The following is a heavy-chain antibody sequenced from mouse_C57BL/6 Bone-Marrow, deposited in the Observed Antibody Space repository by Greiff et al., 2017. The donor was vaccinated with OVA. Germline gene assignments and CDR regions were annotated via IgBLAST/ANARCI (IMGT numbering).Heavy chain of an antibody. J-gene: IGHJ2*01. CDR2: IHPNSGST. V-gene: IGHV1-64*01. Sequence: VQLKQPGAELVKPGASVKLSCKASGYTFTSYWMHWVKQRPGQGLEWIGMIHPNSGSTNYNEKFKSKATLTVDKSSSTAYMQLSSLTSEDSAVYYCASALWSPFDYWGQGTTLTVSS. CDR3: ASALWSPFDY. D-gene: IGHD1-1*02. CDR1: GYTFTSYW.